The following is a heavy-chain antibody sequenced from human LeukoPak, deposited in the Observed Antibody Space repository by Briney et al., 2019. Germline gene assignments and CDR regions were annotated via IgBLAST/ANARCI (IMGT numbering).Heavy chain of an antibody. Sequence: PGGSLRLSCAASGFTFSSYEMNWVRQAPGKGLEWVSYISSSGSTIYYADSVKGRFTISRDNAKNSLYLQMNSLRAEDTALYYCARDTNYYDFWSGYDYWGQGTLVTVSS. D-gene: IGHD3-3*01. CDR1: GFTFSSYE. V-gene: IGHV3-48*03. CDR2: ISSSGSTI. J-gene: IGHJ4*02. CDR3: ARDTNYYDFWSGYDY.